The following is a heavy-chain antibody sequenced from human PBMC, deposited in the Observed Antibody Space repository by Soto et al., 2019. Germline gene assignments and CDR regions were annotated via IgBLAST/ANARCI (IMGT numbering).Heavy chain of an antibody. D-gene: IGHD2-15*01. V-gene: IGHV4-34*01. Sequence: QVQLQQWGAGLLKPSETLSLTCAVYGGSFSRYYWSWIRQPPGKGLEWIGEINHSGSTNYNPSLKSRVTISVDTSKNQFSLKLSSVTAADTAVYYCARGRDVVVVAATRSRWFDPWGQGTLVTVSS. J-gene: IGHJ5*02. CDR2: INHSGST. CDR1: GGSFSRYY. CDR3: ARGRDVVVVAATRSRWFDP.